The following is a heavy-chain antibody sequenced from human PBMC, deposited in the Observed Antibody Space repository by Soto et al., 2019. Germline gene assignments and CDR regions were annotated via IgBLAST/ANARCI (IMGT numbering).Heavy chain of an antibody. J-gene: IGHJ4*02. Sequence: PGGSLRLSCAASGFTFNNYAMGWVRQAPGKGLEWVSAITDSGDDTYYIDSVKGRFTISRDNSKSTLYLQMNSLRAEDTAIYYCAKLGSSSWSPHYYFDSWGQGTLVTISS. D-gene: IGHD2-2*01. CDR3: AKLGSSSWSPHYYFDS. V-gene: IGHV3-23*01. CDR2: ITDSGDDT. CDR1: GFTFNNYA.